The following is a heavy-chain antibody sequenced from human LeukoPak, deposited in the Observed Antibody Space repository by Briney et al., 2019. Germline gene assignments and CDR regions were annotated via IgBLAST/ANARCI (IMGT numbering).Heavy chain of an antibody. CDR1: GFTFSDYY. D-gene: IGHD6-13*01. J-gene: IGHJ4*02. V-gene: IGHV3-11*01. CDR2: ISSSGSTI. CDR3: ARDQGDQQLALDY. Sequence: GGSLRLSCAASGFTFSDYYMTWIRQAPGKGLEWVSYISSSGSTIYYADSVKGRFTISRDNAKNSLYLQMNSLRAEDTAVYYCARDQGDQQLALDYWGQGTLVTVSS.